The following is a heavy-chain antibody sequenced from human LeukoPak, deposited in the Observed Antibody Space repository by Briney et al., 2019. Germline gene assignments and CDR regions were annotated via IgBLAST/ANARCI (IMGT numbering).Heavy chain of an antibody. CDR1: GGSISSYY. J-gene: IGHJ3*02. V-gene: IGHV4-59*12. Sequence: PSETLSLTCTVSGGSISSYYWSWIRQPPGKGLEWIGYIYYSGSTNYNPSLKSRVTISVDTSKNQFSLKLSSVTAADTAVYYCARDDYGDYVMTPWMINAFDIWGQGTMVTVSS. CDR3: ARDDYGDYVMTPWMINAFDI. D-gene: IGHD4-17*01. CDR2: IYYSGST.